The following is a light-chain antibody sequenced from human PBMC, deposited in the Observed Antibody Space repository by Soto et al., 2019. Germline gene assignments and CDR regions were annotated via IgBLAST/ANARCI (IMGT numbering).Light chain of an antibody. CDR1: QSVSSN. V-gene: IGKV3-15*01. CDR3: QHYNSYSEA. CDR2: ATS. Sequence: EIVMTQSPATLSVSPGERATLSCRASQSVSSNLAWYQQKPGQAPRLLIYATSTRAIDIPARFSGSGSETEFTLTISSLQPDDFATYYCQHYNSYSEAFGQGTKVDIK. J-gene: IGKJ1*01.